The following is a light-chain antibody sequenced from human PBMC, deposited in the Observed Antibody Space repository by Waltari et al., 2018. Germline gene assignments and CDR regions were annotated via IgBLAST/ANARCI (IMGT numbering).Light chain of an antibody. CDR2: WAS. V-gene: IGKV4-1*01. CDR1: ESVLYSSNNKNY. CDR3: QQYYSTPFT. Sequence: DIVMTQSPDSLAVSLGGRATINCRSSESVLYSSNNKNYLAWYQQKAGEPPKLLIYWASTRESGVPDRFSGSGSGTACTLTISSLQAEDVAVYYCQQYYSTPFTFGGGTKVEIK. J-gene: IGKJ4*01.